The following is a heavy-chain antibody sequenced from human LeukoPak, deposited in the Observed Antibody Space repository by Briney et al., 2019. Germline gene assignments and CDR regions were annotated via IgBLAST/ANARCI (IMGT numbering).Heavy chain of an antibody. CDR2: IFPSGTT. CDR1: GDSISNNC. D-gene: IGHD2-2*01. J-gene: IGHJ3*02. CDR3: AKQTSALAFPI. V-gene: IGHV4-59*08. Sequence: SETLSLTCTVSGDSISNNCWSWIRQPPGEGLEWIASIFPSGTTNYNPSLKSRVTISVDTSKNLFSLKVNSVTAADTAVYYCAKQTSALAFPIWGQGTMVTVSS.